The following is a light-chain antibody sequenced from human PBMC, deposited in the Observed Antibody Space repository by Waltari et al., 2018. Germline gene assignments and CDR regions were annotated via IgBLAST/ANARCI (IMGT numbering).Light chain of an antibody. CDR3: HQYDNWPPVT. V-gene: IGKV3-15*01. CDR2: GAS. Sequence: EIVMTQSPATLFVSPGERATLSCRASQSVSTNLAWYQQKAGQAPRLLIYGASTRASDIPARFSGSGSGTEFTLNISSLQSEDFAVYYCHQYDNWPPVTFGQGTRLEIK. J-gene: IGKJ5*01. CDR1: QSVSTN.